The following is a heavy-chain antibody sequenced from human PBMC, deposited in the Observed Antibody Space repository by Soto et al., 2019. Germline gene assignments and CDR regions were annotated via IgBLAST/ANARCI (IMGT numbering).Heavy chain of an antibody. Sequence: GSLRPSCAASGFTFKNYAMSWVRQAPGKGLEWVSGISASGARTYYADSVKDRFTISRDMSNNILSLQMNSLRVEDTAVYFCAKDPRGDYVGVFEFGGKGTMAPVSS. CDR2: ISASGART. D-gene: IGHD3-16*01. CDR3: AKDPRGDYVGVFEF. J-gene: IGHJ3*01. CDR1: GFTFKNYA. V-gene: IGHV3-23*01.